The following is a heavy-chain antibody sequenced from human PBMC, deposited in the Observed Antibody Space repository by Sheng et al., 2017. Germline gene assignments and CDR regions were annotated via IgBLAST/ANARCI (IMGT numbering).Heavy chain of an antibody. Sequence: EVQLLESGGGLVQPGGSLRLSCAASGFTFSSYAMSWVRQAPGKGLEWVSAISGSGGSTYYADSVKGRFTISRDNSKNTLYLQMNSLRAEDTAVYYCAKCGYCSSTSCYPPYYYYYMDVWGKGTTVTVSS. CDR3: AKCGYCSSTSCYPPYYYYYMDV. J-gene: IGHJ6*03. D-gene: IGHD2-2*03. V-gene: IGHV3-23*01. CDR2: ISGSGGST. CDR1: GFTFSSYA.